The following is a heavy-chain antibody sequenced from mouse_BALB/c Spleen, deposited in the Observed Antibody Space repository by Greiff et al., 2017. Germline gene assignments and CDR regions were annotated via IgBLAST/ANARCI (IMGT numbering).Heavy chain of an antibody. V-gene: IGHV5-6*02. CDR3: AREDYDYDGGYYYAMDY. CDR2: ISSGGSYT. D-gene: IGHD2-4*01. Sequence: EVKVEESGGDLVKPGGSLKLSCAASGFTFSSYGMSWVRQTPDKRLEWVATISSGGSYTYYPDSVKGRFTISRDNAKNTLYLQMSSLKSEDTAMYYCAREDYDYDGGYYYAMDYWGQGTSVTVSS. J-gene: IGHJ4*01. CDR1: GFTFSSYG.